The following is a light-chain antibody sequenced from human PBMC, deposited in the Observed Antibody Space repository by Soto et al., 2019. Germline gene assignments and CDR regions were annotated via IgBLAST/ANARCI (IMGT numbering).Light chain of an antibody. CDR3: CSYAGSFYV. CDR1: SSDVGSYNF. Sequence: QSALTQPASVSGSPGQSITISCTGTSSDVGSYNFVSWYQQHPGKAPKVIIHEVSKRPSGVSNRFSGSKSGNTASLTISGLQAEDEADYYCCSYAGSFYVFGSGTKVPS. V-gene: IGLV2-23*02. CDR2: EVS. J-gene: IGLJ1*01.